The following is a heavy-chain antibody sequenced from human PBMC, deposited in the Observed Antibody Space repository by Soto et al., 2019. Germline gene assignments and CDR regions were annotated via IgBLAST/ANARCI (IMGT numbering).Heavy chain of an antibody. Sequence: QLQLQESGPGLVRPSGTLSLTCAVSGGFTSTNNWWSWVRQPPGKGLGWIGDAYHSGSTEYNPSLKSRVSISVDKSKKQISLKLTSATAADTAVYYCARSPPSSYYGGSGTFDYWGQGTLVTVSS. V-gene: IGHV4-4*02. D-gene: IGHD3-10*01. CDR1: GGFTSTNNW. CDR3: ARSPPSSYYGGSGTFDY. J-gene: IGHJ4*02. CDR2: AYHSGST.